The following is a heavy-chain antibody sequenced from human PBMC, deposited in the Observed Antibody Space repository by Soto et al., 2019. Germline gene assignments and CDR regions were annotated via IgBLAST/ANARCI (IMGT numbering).Heavy chain of an antibody. CDR3: ARGRTAAALEGAY. CDR2: ITSSSSYT. CDR1: GFTFSDYY. Sequence: LSLSCAASGFTFSDYYMSWIRQAPGKGLEWVSYITSSSSYTNYADSVKGRFTISRDNAKNSLYLQMNSLRAEDTALYYCARGRTAAALEGAYWGQGTLVTVSS. J-gene: IGHJ4*02. V-gene: IGHV3-11*06. D-gene: IGHD6-13*01.